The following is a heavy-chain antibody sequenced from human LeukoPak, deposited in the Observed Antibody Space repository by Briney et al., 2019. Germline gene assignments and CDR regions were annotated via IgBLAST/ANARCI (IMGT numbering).Heavy chain of an antibody. CDR1: GFTFDDYG. Sequence: GGSLRLSCAASGFTFDDYGMSWVRQAPGKGLEWVSAISGSGGSTYYADSVKGRFTISRDNSKNTLYLQMNSLRAEDTAVYYCARGAEYDGSGSYYDGNWFDPWGQGTLVTVSS. J-gene: IGHJ5*02. D-gene: IGHD3-10*01. V-gene: IGHV3-23*01. CDR2: ISGSGGST. CDR3: ARGAEYDGSGSYYDGNWFDP.